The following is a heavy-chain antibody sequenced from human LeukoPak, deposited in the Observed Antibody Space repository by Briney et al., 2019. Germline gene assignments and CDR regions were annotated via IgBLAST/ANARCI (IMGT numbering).Heavy chain of an antibody. CDR1: GGSISSSSYY. V-gene: IGHV4-61*02. Sequence: PSETLSLTCTVSGGSISSSSYYWSWTRQPAGKGLEWIGRIYASGSTNYNPSLKSRVTISVDTSKNQFSLKLSSVTAADTAVYYCARDRVHYYYDSSDYPIFDYWGQGTLVTVSS. CDR3: ARDRVHYYYDSSDYPIFDY. D-gene: IGHD3-22*01. J-gene: IGHJ4*02. CDR2: IYASGST.